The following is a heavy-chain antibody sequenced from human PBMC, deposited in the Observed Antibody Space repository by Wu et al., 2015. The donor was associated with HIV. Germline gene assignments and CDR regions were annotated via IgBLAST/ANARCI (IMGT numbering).Heavy chain of an antibody. D-gene: IGHD4-23*01. CDR1: GYIFTHYG. CDR3: ARGGVYGVNVGDYSYYYYIDV. V-gene: IGHV1-18*01. CDR2: ISAYSGNT. Sequence: QVQLVQSGVEVKKPGASVKVSCKASGYIFTHYGITWVRQAPGQGLEWMGWISAYSGNTKYAQKLQGRVTMTTDTSTSSAYMELRSLRSDDTAVYYCARGGVYGVNVGDYSYYYYIDVWGKGTTVTVSS. J-gene: IGHJ6*03.